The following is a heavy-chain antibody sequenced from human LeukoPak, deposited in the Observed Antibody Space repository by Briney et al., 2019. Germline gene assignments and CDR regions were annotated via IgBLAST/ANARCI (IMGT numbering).Heavy chain of an antibody. J-gene: IGHJ6*02. CDR1: GFTFSSYS. CDR2: ISSSSSYI. V-gene: IGHV3-21*01. D-gene: IGHD1-26*01. CDR3: AREWERSVYYYGMDV. Sequence: GGSLRLSCAASGFTFSSYSMNWVRQAPGKGLEWVSSISSSSSYIYYADSVKGRFTISRDNAKNSLYVQMNSLRAEDTAVYYCAREWERSVYYYGMDVWGQGTTVTVSS.